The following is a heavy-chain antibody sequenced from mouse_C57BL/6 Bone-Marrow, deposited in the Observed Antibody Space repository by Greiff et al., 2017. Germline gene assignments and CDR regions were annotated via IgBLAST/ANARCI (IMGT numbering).Heavy chain of an antibody. CDR3: ARRAYYGSSLRYAMDY. D-gene: IGHD1-1*01. CDR2: IYPGSGNT. J-gene: IGHJ4*01. V-gene: IGHV1-66*01. Sequence: VQLQQSGPELVKPGASVKISCKASGYSFTSYYIHWVKQRPGQGLEWIGWIYPGSGNTKYNEKFKGKATMTADTSSSNAYMQLSSLTSEDSAVYYCARRAYYGSSLRYAMDYWGQGTSVTVSS. CDR1: GYSFTSYY.